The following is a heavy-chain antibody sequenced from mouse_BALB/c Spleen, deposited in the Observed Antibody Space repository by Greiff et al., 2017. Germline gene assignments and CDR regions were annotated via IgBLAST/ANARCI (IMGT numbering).Heavy chain of an antibody. CDR2: INPSSGYT. CDR1: GYTFTSYT. Sequence: VQLQQSGAELARPGASVKMSCKASGYTFTSYTMHWVKQRPGQGLEWIGYINPSSGYTNYNQKFKDKATLTADKSSSTAYMQLSSLTSEDSAVYYCARFPYGNYDYYAMDYWGQGTSVTVSS. J-gene: IGHJ4*01. V-gene: IGHV1-4*01. D-gene: IGHD2-10*02. CDR3: ARFPYGNYDYYAMDY.